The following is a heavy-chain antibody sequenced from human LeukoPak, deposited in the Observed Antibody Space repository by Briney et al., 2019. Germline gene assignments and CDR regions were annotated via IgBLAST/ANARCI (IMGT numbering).Heavy chain of an antibody. J-gene: IGHJ1*01. V-gene: IGHV1-69*13. Sequence: SVKVSCKASGGPLSSDVIIWVRQAPGQGLEWMGGIFPMFGAADYAQNFQGRVTITVDASTTTAYMELSSLRSEDTAVYYCARDRGRVTRPPAYFQHWGQGTLITVSS. CDR2: IFPMFGAA. CDR3: ARDRGRVTRPPAYFQH. D-gene: IGHD2-21*02. CDR1: GGPLSSDV.